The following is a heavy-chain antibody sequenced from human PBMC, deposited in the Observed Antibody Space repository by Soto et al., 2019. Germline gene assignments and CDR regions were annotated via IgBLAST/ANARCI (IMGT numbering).Heavy chain of an antibody. J-gene: IGHJ5*02. CDR3: SRGGSWFDL. V-gene: IGHV3-74*01. Sequence: QLVQSGGGLVQPGGSLRLSCSASGFNFRVYWMHWVRQAPGKGLVWVSRISNDGKTATYADSVEGRFTVSRDNANNMVYLQMNSLTAEDTAVYYCSRGGSWFDLWGQGTVVTVSS. CDR2: ISNDGKTA. CDR1: GFNFRVYW.